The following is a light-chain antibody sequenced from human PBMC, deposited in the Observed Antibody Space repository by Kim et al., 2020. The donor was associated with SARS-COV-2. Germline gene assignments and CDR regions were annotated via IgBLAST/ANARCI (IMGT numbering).Light chain of an antibody. Sequence: DIVMTQSPDSLAVSLGERATITCKSSQSVLHNNKNNLGWYQQKPGQPPKLLIYWASTRESGVPDRISGSGSGTDFTLTISSLQAEDVALYYCQQYYTIPWTFGQGTKVDIK. CDR2: WAS. CDR3: QQYYTIPWT. J-gene: IGKJ1*01. V-gene: IGKV4-1*01. CDR1: QSVLHNNKNN.